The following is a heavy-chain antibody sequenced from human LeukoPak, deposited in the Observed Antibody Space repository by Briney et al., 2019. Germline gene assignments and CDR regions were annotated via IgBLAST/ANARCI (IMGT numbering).Heavy chain of an antibody. J-gene: IGHJ4*02. Sequence: GGSLRLSCAASGFAFSSYEMSWVRQAPGKGLEWVGRIKSKTDGGTTDYAAPVKGRFTISRDDSKNTLYLQMDSLKTEDTAVYCCTTENWLAFDYWGQGTLVTVSS. CDR2: IKSKTDGGTT. CDR3: TTENWLAFDY. V-gene: IGHV3-15*01. CDR1: GFAFSSYE. D-gene: IGHD6-19*01.